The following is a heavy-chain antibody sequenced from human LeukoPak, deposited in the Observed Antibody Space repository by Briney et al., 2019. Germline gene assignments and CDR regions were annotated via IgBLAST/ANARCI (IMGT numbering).Heavy chain of an antibody. J-gene: IGHJ4*02. D-gene: IGHD3-22*01. CDR3: ARAMMVVANLWGVYDY. CDR2: ISSSSTI. CDR1: GFTFSSYS. Sequence: PGGSLRLSCAASGFTFSSYSMNWVRQAPGKGLEWVSYISSSSTIYYADSVKGRFTISRDNSKNTLYLQMDSLRAEDTAVYFCARAMMVVANLWGVYDYWGQGTLVTVSS. V-gene: IGHV3-48*01.